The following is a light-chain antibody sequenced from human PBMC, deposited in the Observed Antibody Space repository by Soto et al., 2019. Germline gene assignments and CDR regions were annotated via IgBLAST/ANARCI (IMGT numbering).Light chain of an antibody. CDR1: SSYVGAYDF. CDR3: SSYTTSSTRV. V-gene: IGLV2-14*03. Sequence: SALTQPASVSGSPGQSFTISCTGTSSYVGAYDFVSWYQQHPDKAPKLMIYEVSNRPSGVSHRFSGSKSVNTATLTISGLQAEDEADYYCSSYTTSSTRVFGTGTKVTVL. J-gene: IGLJ1*01. CDR2: EVS.